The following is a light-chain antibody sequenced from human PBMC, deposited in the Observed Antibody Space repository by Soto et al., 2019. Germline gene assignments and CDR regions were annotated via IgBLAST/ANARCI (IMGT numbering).Light chain of an antibody. CDR1: QSVRSSY. CDR3: QQYCSSSIT. CDR2: DAS. J-gene: IGKJ5*01. Sequence: EIVLTQSPGTLSLSPGERATLSCRASQSVRSSYLAWYQQKPGQAPRLLIYDASSRATGIPDRFSGSGSGTDFTLTISRLEPEDFAVYYCQQYCSSSITFGQGTRLEIK. V-gene: IGKV3-20*01.